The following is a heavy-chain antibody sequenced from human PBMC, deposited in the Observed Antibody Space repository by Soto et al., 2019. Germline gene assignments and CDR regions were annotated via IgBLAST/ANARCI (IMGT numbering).Heavy chain of an antibody. CDR1: GGTFSSYA. J-gene: IGHJ5*02. CDR3: ARVREVEGGIAVAGPSWFAP. Sequence: QVQLVQSGAEVKKPGSSVKVSCKASGGTFSSYAISWVRQAPGQGLEWMGGIIPIFGTANYAQKFQGRVTSSGDDCASTAYMELSRLRSEATAVYYCARVREVEGGIAVAGPSWFAPWGQGTLVTVSS. V-gene: IGHV1-69*12. D-gene: IGHD6-19*01. CDR2: IIPIFGTA.